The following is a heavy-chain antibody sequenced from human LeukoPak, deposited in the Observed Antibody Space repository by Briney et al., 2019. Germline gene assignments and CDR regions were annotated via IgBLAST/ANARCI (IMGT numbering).Heavy chain of an antibody. CDR1: GGSFSGYY. Sequence: SETLSLTCAVYGGSFSGYYWSWIRQPPGKGLEWIGEINHRGSTNYNPSLKSRVTTSVDTSKNQFSLKLSSVTAADTAVYYCARGRVDYWGQGTLVTVSS. J-gene: IGHJ4*02. CDR3: ARGRVDY. CDR2: INHRGST. V-gene: IGHV4-34*01.